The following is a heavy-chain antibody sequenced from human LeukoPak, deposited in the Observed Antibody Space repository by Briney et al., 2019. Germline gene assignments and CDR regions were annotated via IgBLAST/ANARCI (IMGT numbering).Heavy chain of an antibody. Sequence: GASVKVSSKASGYTFTGYYMHWVRQAPGQGLEWMGWINPNSGGTNYAQKFQGRVTMTRDTSISTAYMELSRLRSDDTAVYYCARAIIPSYCSGGSCYPTAYYYYYMDVWGKGTTVTVSS. CDR2: INPNSGGT. CDR1: GYTFTGYY. CDR3: ARAIIPSYCSGGSCYPTAYYYYYMDV. D-gene: IGHD2-15*01. V-gene: IGHV1-2*02. J-gene: IGHJ6*03.